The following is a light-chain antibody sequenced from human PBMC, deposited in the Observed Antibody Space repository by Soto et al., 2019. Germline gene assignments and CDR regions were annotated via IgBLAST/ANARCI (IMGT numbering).Light chain of an antibody. Sequence: EIVLTQSSGTLSLSPGERATLSCRVSQIVRSTYLAWFQQKPGQAPRLLIYGASTRATGIPDRFSGSGSGTDFTLTISRLEPEDFAVYYCQQYGSSLSITFGQGTRLEIK. CDR2: GAS. CDR3: QQYGSSLSIT. J-gene: IGKJ5*01. V-gene: IGKV3-20*01. CDR1: QIVRSTY.